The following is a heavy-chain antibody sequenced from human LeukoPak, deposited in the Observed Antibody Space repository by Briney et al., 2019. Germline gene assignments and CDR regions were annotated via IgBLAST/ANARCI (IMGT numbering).Heavy chain of an antibody. V-gene: IGHV1-2*02. CDR3: ARALLWFGELSLLNYYYYGMDV. Sequence: ASVKVSCKASGGTFSSYAISWVRQAPGQGLEWMGWINPNSGGTNYAQKFQGRVTMTRDTSISTAYMELSRLRSDDTAVYYCARALLWFGELSLLNYYYYGMDVWGQGTTVTVSS. D-gene: IGHD3-10*01. CDR2: INPNSGGT. CDR1: GGTFSSYA. J-gene: IGHJ6*02.